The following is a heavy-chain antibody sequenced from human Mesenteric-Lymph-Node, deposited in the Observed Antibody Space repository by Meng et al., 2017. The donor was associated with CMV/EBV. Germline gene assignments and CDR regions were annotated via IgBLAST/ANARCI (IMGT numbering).Heavy chain of an antibody. D-gene: IGHD6-13*01. CDR1: GFSFSSYE. Sequence: GESLKISCAASGFSFSSYEINWVRQAPGKGLEWVSYISGSGNTIYYADSVKGRFTISRDNAKNSLSLQMNSLRAEDTAVYYCARDQKTALVLHFYGMDVWGQGTTVTVSS. CDR3: ARDQKTALVLHFYGMDV. V-gene: IGHV3-48*03. J-gene: IGHJ6*02. CDR2: ISGSGNTI.